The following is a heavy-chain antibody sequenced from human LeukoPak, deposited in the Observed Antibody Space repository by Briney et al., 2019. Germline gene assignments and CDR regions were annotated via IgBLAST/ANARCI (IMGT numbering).Heavy chain of an antibody. D-gene: IGHD6-19*01. CDR3: AKDGEKYSSGWYGLIDY. J-gene: IGHJ4*02. V-gene: IGHV3-23*01. CDR2: ISGSGGST. Sequence: PGGSLRLSCAASGFTFSSYAMSWVRQAPGKGLEWVSAISGSGGSTYYADSVKGRFTISRDNSKNTLYLQMNSLGAEDTAVYYCAKDGEKYSSGWYGLIDYWGQGTLVTVSS. CDR1: GFTFSSYA.